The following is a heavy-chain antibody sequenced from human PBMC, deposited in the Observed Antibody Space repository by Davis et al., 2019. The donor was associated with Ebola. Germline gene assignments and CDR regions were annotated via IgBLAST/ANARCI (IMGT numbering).Heavy chain of an antibody. CDR2: IIPIFGTA. J-gene: IGHJ4*02. V-gene: IGHV1-69*13. CDR1: GGTFSSYA. D-gene: IGHD6-6*01. Sequence: SVKVSCKASGGTFSSYAISWVRQAPGQGLEWMGGIIPIFGTANYAQKFQGRVTITADESTSTAYMELSSLRSDDTAVYYCARMQLRGYYFDYWGQGTLVTVSS. CDR3: ARMQLRGYYFDY.